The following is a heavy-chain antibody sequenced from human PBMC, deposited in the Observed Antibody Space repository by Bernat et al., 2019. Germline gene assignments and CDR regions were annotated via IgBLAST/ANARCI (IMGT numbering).Heavy chain of an antibody. V-gene: IGHV3-30-3*01. Sequence: QVQLVESGGGVVQPGRSLRLSCAASGFTFSSYAMHWVRQAPGKGLEWVVVISYDGSNKYYADSVKGRFTISRDNSKNTLYLQMNSLRAEDTAVYYCARDIAGYSSSWKNYYYYGMDVWGQGTTVTVSS. CDR3: ARDIAGYSSSWKNYYYYGMDV. D-gene: IGHD6-13*01. CDR1: GFTFSSYA. J-gene: IGHJ6*02. CDR2: ISYDGSNK.